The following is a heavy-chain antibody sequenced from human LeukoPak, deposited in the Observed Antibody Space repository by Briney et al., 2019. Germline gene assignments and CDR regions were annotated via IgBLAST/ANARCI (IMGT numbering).Heavy chain of an antibody. CDR2: INPSGGST. CDR1: GYTFTSYY. CDR3: ARAPIYDFWSGPKDNWFDP. V-gene: IGHV1-46*01. J-gene: IGHJ5*02. Sequence: ASVKVSCKASGYTFTSYYMHWERQAPGQGLEWRGIINPSGGSTSYAQKLQGRVTMTRDTSTSTVYMELSSLRSEDTAVYYCARAPIYDFWSGPKDNWFDPWGQGTLVTVSS. D-gene: IGHD3-3*01.